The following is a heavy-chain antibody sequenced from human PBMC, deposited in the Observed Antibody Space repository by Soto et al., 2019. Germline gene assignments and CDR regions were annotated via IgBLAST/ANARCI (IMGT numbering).Heavy chain of an antibody. CDR2: ISGSGGST. Sequence: GSLRLSCAASGFTFSSYAMSWVRQAPGKGLEWVSAISGSGGSTYYADSVKGRFTISRDNSKNTLYLQMNSLRAEDTAVYYCTNIVVVPAASYYHYMDVWGKGTTVTVSS. V-gene: IGHV3-23*01. J-gene: IGHJ6*03. D-gene: IGHD2-2*01. CDR3: TNIVVVPAASYYHYMDV. CDR1: GFTFSSYA.